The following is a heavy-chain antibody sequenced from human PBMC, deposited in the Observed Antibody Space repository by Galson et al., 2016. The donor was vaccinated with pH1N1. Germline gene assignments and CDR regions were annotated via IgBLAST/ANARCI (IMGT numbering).Heavy chain of an antibody. CDR1: KFTFSNYG. V-gene: IGHV3-30*03. CDR3: ARRVGRSFDY. Sequence: SLRLSCAASKFTFSNYGMHWVRQAPGKGLEWVAVISYDGNNKYYADSVKGRFTISRDDSKKTLYLQMNSLRAEDTAVYYCARRVGRSFDYWGQGTLVTVSS. D-gene: IGHD3-16*01. J-gene: IGHJ4*02. CDR2: ISYDGNNK.